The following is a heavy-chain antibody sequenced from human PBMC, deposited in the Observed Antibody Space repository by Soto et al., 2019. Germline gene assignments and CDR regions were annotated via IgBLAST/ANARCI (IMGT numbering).Heavy chain of an antibody. CDR2: VNPHTGGT. J-gene: IGHJ4*02. CDR1: GYTFIGYY. V-gene: IGHV1-2*02. CDR3: ARVMAYEQQLVPFDY. Sequence: QVQLVQSGAGVKKPGASVKVSCKTSGYTFIGYYLNWVRQAPGQGLEWMGWVNPHTGGTHYAQKFDGRVTMTRDTSIYTAYMELSGLKFDDTATYFCARVMAYEQQLVPFDYWGQGTLVTVSS. D-gene: IGHD6-13*01.